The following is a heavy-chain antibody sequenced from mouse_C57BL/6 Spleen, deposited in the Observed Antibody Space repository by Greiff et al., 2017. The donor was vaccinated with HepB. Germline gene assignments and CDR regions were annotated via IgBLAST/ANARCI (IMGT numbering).Heavy chain of an antibody. Sequence: EVQRVESGGGLVKPGGSLKLSCAASGFTFSDYGMHWVRQAPEKGLEWVAYISSGSSTIYYADTVKGRFTISRDNAKNTLFLQMTSLRSEDTAMYYCARPGYSNYEDYYAMDYWGQGTSVTVSS. V-gene: IGHV5-17*01. J-gene: IGHJ4*01. CDR2: ISSGSSTI. CDR3: ARPGYSNYEDYYAMDY. D-gene: IGHD2-5*01. CDR1: GFTFSDYG.